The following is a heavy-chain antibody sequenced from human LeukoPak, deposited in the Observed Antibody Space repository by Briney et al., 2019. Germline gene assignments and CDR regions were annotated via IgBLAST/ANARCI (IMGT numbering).Heavy chain of an antibody. CDR3: ARGLGRYYYYGMDV. V-gene: IGHV4-59*01. D-gene: IGHD5-12*01. CDR2: IYYSGST. J-gene: IGHJ6*02. Sequence: PSETLSLTCTVSGGSISSYYWRWLRQPPGKGLEWIGYIYYSGSTNYNPSLKSRVTISVDTSKNQFSLKLSSVTAADTAVYYCARGLGRYYYYGMDVWGQGTTVTVSS. CDR1: GGSISSYY.